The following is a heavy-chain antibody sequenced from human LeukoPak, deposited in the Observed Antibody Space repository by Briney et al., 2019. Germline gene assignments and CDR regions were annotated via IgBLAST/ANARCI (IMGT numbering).Heavy chain of an antibody. V-gene: IGHV3-15*01. D-gene: IGHD3-10*01. J-gene: IGHJ4*02. CDR1: GFAFTDAW. CDR2: IKSNTVGGTT. CDR3: TTVGRDATMDLNY. Sequence: NPGGSLRLSCAASGFAFTDAWLTWVRQAPGKGLEWVGRIKSNTVGGTTDYGAPVKGRFTISRDDSKNMLWMQMDSLKTEDTAVYYCTTVGRDATMDLNYWGQGTLVTVSS.